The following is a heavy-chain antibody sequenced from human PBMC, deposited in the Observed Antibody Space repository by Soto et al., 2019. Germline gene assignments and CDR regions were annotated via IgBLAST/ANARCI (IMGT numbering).Heavy chain of an antibody. CDR3: ARQLKGGSADILYWFDP. Sequence: SVKVSCKASGCTFSSYAISWVRQAPGQGLEWMGGVIPIFGTANYAQKFQGRVTITADESTSTAYMELSSLRSEDTAVYYCARQLKGGSADILYWFDPWGQGTLVTVSS. V-gene: IGHV1-69*13. J-gene: IGHJ5*02. CDR1: GCTFSSYA. D-gene: IGHD2-15*01. CDR2: VIPIFGTA.